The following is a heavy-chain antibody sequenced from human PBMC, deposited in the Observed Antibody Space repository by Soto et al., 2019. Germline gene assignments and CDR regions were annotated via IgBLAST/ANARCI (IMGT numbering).Heavy chain of an antibody. CDR1: GFTFSSYA. CDR2: ISGSGDST. Sequence: EVQLLESGGGLVQPGGSLRLSCAASGFTFSSYAMRWVRQAPGKGLEWVSAISGSGDSTYYADSVKGRFPISRDNSKNTLYLQMNSLRAEDTAVYYCASRGSGSYYDYWGQGTLVTVSS. D-gene: IGHD1-26*01. CDR3: ASRGSGSYYDY. J-gene: IGHJ4*02. V-gene: IGHV3-23*01.